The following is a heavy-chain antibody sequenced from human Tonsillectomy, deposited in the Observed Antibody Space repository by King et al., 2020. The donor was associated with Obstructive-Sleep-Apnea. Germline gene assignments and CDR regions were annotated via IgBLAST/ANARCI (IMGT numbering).Heavy chain of an antibody. D-gene: IGHD1-26*01. CDR2: ISYDGCKK. CDR3: ANEVVGAIYLDC. CDR1: GFTFSTHA. V-gene: IGHV3-30-3*02. J-gene: IGHJ4*02. Sequence: VQLVESGGGVVQPGGSLRLSCGASGFTFSTHAVHWCRQAPGKGLECVAGISYDGCKKYYADSGEGRFTISRANSKNTLYLQMNSLTGEDTAVYYCANEVVGAIYLDCWGQGALVTVSS.